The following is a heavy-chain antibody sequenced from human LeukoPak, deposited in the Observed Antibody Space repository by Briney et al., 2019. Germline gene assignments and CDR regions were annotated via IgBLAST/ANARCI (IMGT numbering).Heavy chain of an antibody. Sequence: GGSLRLSCAASGFTFSSYGMHWVRQAPGKGLEWVAFIRYDGSNKYYADSVKGRFTISRDNSKNTLYLQMNSLRAEDTAVYYCAKPTFGCVGYFDYWGQGTLVTVSS. CDR3: AKPTFGCVGYFDY. CDR1: GFTFSSYG. V-gene: IGHV3-30*02. J-gene: IGHJ4*02. CDR2: IRYDGSNK. D-gene: IGHD3-10*01.